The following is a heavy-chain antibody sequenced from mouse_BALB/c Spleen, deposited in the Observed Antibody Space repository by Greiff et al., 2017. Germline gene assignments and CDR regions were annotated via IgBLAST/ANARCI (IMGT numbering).Heavy chain of an antibody. CDR2: IYPGGGYT. CDR1: GYTFTNYW. Sequence: VKLVESGAELVRPGTSVKISCKASGYTFTNYWLGWVKQRPGHGLEWIGDIYPGGGYTNYNEKFKGKATLTADTSSSTAYMQLSSLTSEDSAVYFCYGNYYAMDYWGQGTSVTVSS. V-gene: IGHV1-63*02. J-gene: IGHJ4*01. CDR3: YGNYYAMDY. D-gene: IGHD2-1*01.